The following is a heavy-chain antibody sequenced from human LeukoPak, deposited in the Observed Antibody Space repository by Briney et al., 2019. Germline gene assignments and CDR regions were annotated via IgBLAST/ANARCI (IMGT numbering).Heavy chain of an antibody. V-gene: IGHV4-59*01. CDR1: GDSISDYY. D-gene: IGHD6-13*01. CDR2: FHNSGTS. CDR3: ARVGGGAAAGGRTDYFDY. J-gene: IGHJ4*02. Sequence: SETLSLTCTVSGDSISDYYRGWIRQPPGKGLEWIGYFHNSGTSTYNPSLKSRVTISADTSKNQFSLKLNSLTTADTAVYYCARVGGGAAAGGRTDYFDYWGQGTLVTVSS.